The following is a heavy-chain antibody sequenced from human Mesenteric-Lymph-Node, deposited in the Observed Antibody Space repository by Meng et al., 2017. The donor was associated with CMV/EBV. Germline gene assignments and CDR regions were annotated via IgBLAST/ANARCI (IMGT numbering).Heavy chain of an antibody. CDR3: ARDDTVTTPLDY. J-gene: IGHJ4*02. V-gene: IGHV3-21*01. CDR1: GFTFSSYS. D-gene: IGHD4-17*01. Sequence: GGSLRLSCAASGFTFSSYSMNWVRQAPGKGLEWVSSITSSNYIYYADSVKGRFTISRDNAKNSLYLQMNSLRAEDTAVYYCARDDTVTTPLDYWGQGTLVTVSS. CDR2: ITSSNYI.